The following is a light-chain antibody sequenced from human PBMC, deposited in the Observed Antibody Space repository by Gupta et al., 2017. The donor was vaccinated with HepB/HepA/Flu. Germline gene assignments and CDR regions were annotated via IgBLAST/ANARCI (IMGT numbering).Light chain of an antibody. Sequence: QSVLTQPPSASGTPGQRVTISCSGSDSNIGSNTVIWYQQLPGTAPKLLIYANNQRPTGVPDRFSGSKSGTSASLAISGLQSEDEADYYCAAWDDSLNGLLFGGGTKVAVL. CDR3: AAWDDSLNGLL. CDR1: DSNIGSNT. CDR2: ANN. V-gene: IGLV1-44*01. J-gene: IGLJ2*01.